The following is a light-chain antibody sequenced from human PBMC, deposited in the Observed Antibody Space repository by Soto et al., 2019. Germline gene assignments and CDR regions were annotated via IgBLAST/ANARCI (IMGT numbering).Light chain of an antibody. V-gene: IGKV1-27*01. CDR1: QGISNY. CDR2: AAS. CDR3: QKYNGAPRT. Sequence: DIQMTQSPSSLSASVGDRVTITCRASQGISNYLAWYQQKPGKDPKLLIYAASTLQSGVPSRFSGSRSVTDFTLTISSLQTGDVATYYCQKYNGAPRTFGQGTKVEIK. J-gene: IGKJ1*01.